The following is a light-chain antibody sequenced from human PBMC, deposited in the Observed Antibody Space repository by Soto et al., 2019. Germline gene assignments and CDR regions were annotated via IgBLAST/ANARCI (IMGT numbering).Light chain of an antibody. CDR1: QNIRSD. Sequence: AIRLTQSPSSLSASVGDRVTITCRASQNIRSDLGWYQQKPGQAPKLLIYAASTLHGGVPSRFSASGSGTDFMLTINSLQPEDFATYYCLHDYTYPLTFGGGTKVEIK. V-gene: IGKV1-6*01. J-gene: IGKJ4*01. CDR2: AAS. CDR3: LHDYTYPLT.